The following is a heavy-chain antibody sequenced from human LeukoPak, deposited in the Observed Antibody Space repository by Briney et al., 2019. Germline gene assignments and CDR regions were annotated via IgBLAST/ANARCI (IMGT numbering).Heavy chain of an antibody. Sequence: SETLSLTCTVSGDSISSGSYYWSWIRQPAGKGLEYIGRINTGGTTNYNPSLRSRVTISVDTSKNQFSLNLGSVSAADTAVYYCAKDPNGDYIGTFDIWGQGTMVTVSS. V-gene: IGHV4-61*02. J-gene: IGHJ3*02. CDR2: INTGGTT. D-gene: IGHD4-17*01. CDR3: AKDPNGDYIGTFDI. CDR1: GDSISSGSYY.